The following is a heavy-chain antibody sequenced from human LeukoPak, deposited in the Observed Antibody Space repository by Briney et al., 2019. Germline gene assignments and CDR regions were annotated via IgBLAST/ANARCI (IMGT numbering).Heavy chain of an antibody. CDR2: IYHSGST. D-gene: IGHD3-10*01. J-gene: IGHJ4*02. V-gene: IGHV4-4*02. CDR3: ARGGGYGSGSYLFDY. CDR1: GGSISSSNW. Sequence: SETLSLTCAVSGGSISSSNWWSWVRQPPGKGLEWIGEIYHSGSTNYNPSLKSRVTISVDTSKNQFSLKLSSVTAADTAVYYCARGGGYGSGSYLFDYWGQGTLVTVSS.